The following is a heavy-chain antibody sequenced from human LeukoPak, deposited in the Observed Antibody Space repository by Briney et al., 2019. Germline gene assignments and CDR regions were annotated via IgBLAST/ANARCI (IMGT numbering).Heavy chain of an antibody. CDR2: IYHSGST. Sequence: PSETLSLTCAVSGGSISSSNWWSWVRQPPGKGLEWIGEIYHSGSTNYNPSLKSRVTISVDKSKNQFSLKLSSVTAADTAVYYCARAGYSSGPYYYYYGMHVWGKGTTVTVSS. CDR1: GGSISSSNW. CDR3: ARAGYSSGPYYYYYGMHV. J-gene: IGHJ6*04. V-gene: IGHV4-4*02. D-gene: IGHD6-19*01.